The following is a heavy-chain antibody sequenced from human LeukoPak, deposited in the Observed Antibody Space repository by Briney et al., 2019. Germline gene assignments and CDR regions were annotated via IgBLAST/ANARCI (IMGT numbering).Heavy chain of an antibody. Sequence: PGGSLRLSCAASGFTVSSNYMSWVRQAPGKGLEWVSVIYSGGSTYYADSVKGRFTISRDNSKNTLYLQMNSLRAEDTAVYYCATGAVTANYYYYGMDVWGQGTTVTVSS. CDR3: ATGAVTANYYYYGMDV. V-gene: IGHV3-53*01. D-gene: IGHD2-21*02. CDR2: IYSGGST. J-gene: IGHJ6*02. CDR1: GFTVSSNY.